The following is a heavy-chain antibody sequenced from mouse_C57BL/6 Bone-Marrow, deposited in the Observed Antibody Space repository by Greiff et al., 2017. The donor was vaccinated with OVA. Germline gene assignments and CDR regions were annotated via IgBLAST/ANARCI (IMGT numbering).Heavy chain of an antibody. Sequence: QVQLQQPGAELVKPGASVKLSCKASGYTFTSYWMPWVNQRPGQGLEWIGEIDPSDSYTNYNQKFKGKATLTVDTSSSTAYMQLSSLTSEDSAVYYCARDDYDGYYAMDYWGQGTSVTVSS. CDR2: IDPSDSYT. D-gene: IGHD2-4*01. J-gene: IGHJ4*01. V-gene: IGHV1-50*01. CDR3: ARDDYDGYYAMDY. CDR1: GYTFTSYW.